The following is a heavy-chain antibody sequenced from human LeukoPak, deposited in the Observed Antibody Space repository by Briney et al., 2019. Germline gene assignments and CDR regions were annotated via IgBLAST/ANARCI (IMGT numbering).Heavy chain of an antibody. J-gene: IGHJ4*02. CDR2: IIPIFGTA. D-gene: IGHD3-22*01. V-gene: IGHV1-69*13. Sequence: GASVKVSCKASGGTFSSYAISWVRQAPGQGLEWMGGIIPIFGTANYAQKFQGRVTITADESTSTAYMELSSLRSEDTAVYYCARGGGYYYDINIDYWGQGTLVTVSS. CDR1: GGTFSSYA. CDR3: ARGGGYYYDINIDY.